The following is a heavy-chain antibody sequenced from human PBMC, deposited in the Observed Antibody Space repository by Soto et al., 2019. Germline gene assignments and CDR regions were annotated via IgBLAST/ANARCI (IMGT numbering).Heavy chain of an antibody. V-gene: IGHV3-15*01. Sequence: EVQLVESGGGLVKPGGSLRLSCAASGFTFSNAWMSWVRQAPGKGLEWVGRIKSKTDGGTTDYAAPVKGRFTISRDDSKNTLYLQMNSLKTEDIAVYYCTATGFWSGYYQHGWGQGTLVTGSS. J-gene: IGHJ4*02. CDR1: GFTFSNAW. CDR3: TATGFWSGYYQHG. CDR2: IKSKTDGGTT. D-gene: IGHD3-3*01.